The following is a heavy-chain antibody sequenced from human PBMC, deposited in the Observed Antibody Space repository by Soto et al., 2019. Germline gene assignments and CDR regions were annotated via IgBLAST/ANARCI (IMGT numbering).Heavy chain of an antibody. CDR2: IYPGDSDT. D-gene: IGHD5-12*01. CDR1: GYSFTSYW. J-gene: IGHJ6*02. Sequence: GESLKISCKGSGYSFTSYWIVWVRQMPGKDLEWMGIIYPGDSDTRYSPSFQGQVTISADKSISTAYLQWSSLKASDTAMYYCARQRDGYSYYYYGMDVWGQGTTVTVSS. V-gene: IGHV5-51*01. CDR3: ARQRDGYSYYYYGMDV.